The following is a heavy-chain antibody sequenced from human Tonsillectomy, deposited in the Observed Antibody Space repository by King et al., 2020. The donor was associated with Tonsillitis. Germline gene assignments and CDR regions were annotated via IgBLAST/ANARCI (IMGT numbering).Heavy chain of an antibody. CDR2: INPSGGIK. Sequence: VQLVQSGAEVKKPGASVKVSCKASGYTFTSYYMHWVRQAPGQGLEWMGIINPSGGIKSYAQKFQGRVTMTRDTSTTTVYMELSSLRTDDTAVYYCARYRSGSSYYFDDWGQGNQVTVSS. CDR1: GYTFTSYY. V-gene: IGHV1-46*03. CDR3: ARYRSGSSYYFDD. J-gene: IGHJ4*02. D-gene: IGHD1-26*01.